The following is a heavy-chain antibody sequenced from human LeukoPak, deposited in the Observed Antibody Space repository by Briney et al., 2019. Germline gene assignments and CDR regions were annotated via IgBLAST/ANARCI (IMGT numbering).Heavy chain of an antibody. D-gene: IGHD6-13*01. CDR2: IGSSSAII. J-gene: IGHJ5*02. CDR3: ARGYRQQLAGWFDP. CDR1: GFTFSSYS. Sequence: WGSLRLSCAASGFTFSSYSMNWVRQAPGKGLEWVSYIGSSSAIIDYADSVKGRFTISRDNAKNSLYLQMNSLRAEDTAVYYCARGYRQQLAGWFDPWGQGTLVTVSS. V-gene: IGHV3-48*01.